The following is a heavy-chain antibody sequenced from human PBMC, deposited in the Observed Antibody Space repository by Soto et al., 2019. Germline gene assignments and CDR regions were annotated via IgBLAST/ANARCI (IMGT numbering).Heavy chain of an antibody. CDR2: INPNSGGT. D-gene: IGHD2-2*02. V-gene: IGHV1-2*04. CDR1: GYTFTGYY. J-gene: IGHJ6*02. CDR3: ARDRGVVPAAIHPTYGMDV. Sequence: ASVKVSCKASGYTFTGYYIHWVRQAPGEGLEWMGWINPNSGGTNYAQKFQGWVTMTRDTSISTAYMELSRLRSDDTAVYYCARDRGVVPAAIHPTYGMDVWGQGTTVTVSS.